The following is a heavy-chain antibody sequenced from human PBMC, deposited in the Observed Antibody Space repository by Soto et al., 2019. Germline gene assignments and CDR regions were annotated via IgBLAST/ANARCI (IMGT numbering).Heavy chain of an antibody. J-gene: IGHJ3*01. Sequence: PGGSLRLSCAASGFTFSNNWMYWVRQAPGKGPVWVSRINSDGSSTYYADSVKGRFTISRDNAKNTLYLQMNSLRADDTAVYYCARDLAFDAFDLWGQGTMVTVSS. V-gene: IGHV3-74*01. CDR1: GFTFSNNW. CDR2: INSDGSST. CDR3: ARDLAFDAFDL.